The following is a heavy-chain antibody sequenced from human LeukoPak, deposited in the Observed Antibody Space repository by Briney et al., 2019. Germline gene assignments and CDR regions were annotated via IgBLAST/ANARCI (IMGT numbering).Heavy chain of an antibody. Sequence: SETLSLTCTVSGGSVSSSVDYWGWIRQPPGKGPEWIGGMSHGGSTYYNSSLTGRVTISVDTSKNQFSLKLSSVTAADTAVYYCVRENYSSGWYGIIDYWGQGTLVTVSS. CDR3: VRENYSSGWYGIIDY. V-gene: IGHV4-39*07. CDR1: GGSVSSSVDY. D-gene: IGHD6-19*01. J-gene: IGHJ4*02. CDR2: MSHGGST.